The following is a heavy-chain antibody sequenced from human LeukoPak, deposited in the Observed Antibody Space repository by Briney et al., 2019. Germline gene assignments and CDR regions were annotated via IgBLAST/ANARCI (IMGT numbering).Heavy chain of an antibody. CDR2: ISSSSSYI. CDR3: ASSGYVQYAFDI. V-gene: IGHV3-21*01. D-gene: IGHD3-10*02. Sequence: PGGSHSLFCAPSGFTFSRYSMNWVRQAPGKGLEWVSFISSSSSYIYYADSVKGRFTISRDNAKNSVYLQMNSLRAEDTAVYYCASSGYVQYAFDIWAQGNIHTVSS. CDR1: GFTFSRYS. J-gene: IGHJ3*02.